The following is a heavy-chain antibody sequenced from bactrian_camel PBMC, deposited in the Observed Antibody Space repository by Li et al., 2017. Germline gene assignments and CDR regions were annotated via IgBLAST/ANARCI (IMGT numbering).Heavy chain of an antibody. J-gene: IGHJ4*01. CDR3: AGEGGVDVAAEYDY. Sequence: DVQLVESGGGLAQPGGSLRLSCAASGLIFSSNTMTWVRQAPGKGLEWISLIVSDGTRTYYADSVKGRFTISRDDVKNTLYLQMNSLKTEDTAVYYCAGEGGVDVAAEYDYWGQGTQVTVS. V-gene: IGHV3S31*01. CDR1: GLIFSSNT. D-gene: IGHD1*01. CDR2: IVSDGTRT.